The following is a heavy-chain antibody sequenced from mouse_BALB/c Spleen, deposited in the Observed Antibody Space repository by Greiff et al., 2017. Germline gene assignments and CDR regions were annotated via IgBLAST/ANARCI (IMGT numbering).Heavy chain of an antibody. CDR3: ARYYYGSSDAMDY. V-gene: IGHV5-9-1*01. CDR2: ISSGGSYT. Sequence: EVMLVESGGGLVKPGGSLKLSCAASGFTFSSYAMSWVRQTPEKRLEWVATISSGGSYTYYPDSVKGRFTISRDNAKNTLYLQMSSLRSEDTAMYYCARYYYGSSDAMDYWGQGTSVTVSS. D-gene: IGHD1-1*01. J-gene: IGHJ4*01. CDR1: GFTFSSYA.